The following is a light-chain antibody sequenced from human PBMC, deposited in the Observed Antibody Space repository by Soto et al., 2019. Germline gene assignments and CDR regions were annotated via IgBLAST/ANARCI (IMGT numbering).Light chain of an antibody. V-gene: IGKV1-5*03. CDR3: QQSYNSPQT. Sequence: DIQMTQSPSTLSASIGDRVTITCRASQSISNWLAWYQQKPGKAPKLLIYRASGLETGVPSRFSGSGSGTDFTLTISSLQPDDFATYSCQQSYNSPQTFGQGTKVEIK. CDR2: RAS. CDR1: QSISNW. J-gene: IGKJ1*01.